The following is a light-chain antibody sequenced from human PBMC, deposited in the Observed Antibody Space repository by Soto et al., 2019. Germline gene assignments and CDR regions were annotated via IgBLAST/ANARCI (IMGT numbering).Light chain of an antibody. J-gene: IGLJ2*01. V-gene: IGLV2-11*01. Sequence: QSALTQPRSVSGSPGQSVTISCTGTSGDVGGFNHVSWYQLHPGKAPKLMIYDVTNRPSGVPDRFSGSKSGNTASLTISGLQAEDEADYYCASKTTSSTVLFGGGTKLTVL. CDR2: DVT. CDR1: SGDVGGFNH. CDR3: ASKTTSSTVL.